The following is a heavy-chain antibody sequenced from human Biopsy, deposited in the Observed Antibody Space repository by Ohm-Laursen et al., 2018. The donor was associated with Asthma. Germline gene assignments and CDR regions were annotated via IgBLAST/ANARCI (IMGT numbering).Heavy chain of an antibody. J-gene: IGHJ6*02. CDR3: ARGYSGSDRIVYYYSGLEV. Sequence: GSSGKVSCKASGDSFSNYAISWVRQAPGQGLEWMGGLIPVLGTPDHAQMFEGRVTITADESTSTAYMELSSLSSEDTAVYYCARGYSGSDRIVYYYSGLEVWGQGTTVTVSS. V-gene: IGHV1-69*01. D-gene: IGHD5-12*01. CDR1: GDSFSNYA. CDR2: LIPVLGTP.